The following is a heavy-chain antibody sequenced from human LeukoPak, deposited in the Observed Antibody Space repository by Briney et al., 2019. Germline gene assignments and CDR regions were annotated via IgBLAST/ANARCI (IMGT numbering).Heavy chain of an antibody. V-gene: IGHV1-2*02. J-gene: IGHJ4*02. CDR1: GYIFKDFY. CDR2: INPNSGDT. Sequence: ASVKVSCKTSGYIFKDFYIHWVRQAPGHGLEWMGWINPNSGDTNSAQRFQGRVTMTRDTSTGTAYMELSSLTSDDTAVYFCAKDARGGYNSHWGQGTLVTVSS. CDR3: AKDARGGYNSH. D-gene: IGHD5-24*01.